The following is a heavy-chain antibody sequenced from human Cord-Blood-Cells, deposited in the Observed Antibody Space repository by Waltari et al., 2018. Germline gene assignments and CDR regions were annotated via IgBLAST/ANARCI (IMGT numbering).Heavy chain of an antibody. J-gene: IGHJ2*01. V-gene: IGHV4-4*07. CDR3: ARAGFGVRRFWYFDL. Sequence: QVQLQESGPGLVKPSETLSLTCPVPGCSISSYYWSWIRQPAGKGLAWIGRIYTSGSTNYNPSLKSRVTMSVDTSKNQFSLKLSSVTAADTAVYYCARAGFGVRRFWYFDLWGRGTLVTVSS. CDR2: IYTSGST. CDR1: GCSISSYY. D-gene: IGHD3-3*01.